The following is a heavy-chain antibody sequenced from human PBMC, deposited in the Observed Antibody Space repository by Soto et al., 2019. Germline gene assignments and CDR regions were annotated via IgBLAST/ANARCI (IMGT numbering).Heavy chain of an antibody. CDR3: TTDSLFPGEVVRFDF. CDR1: GFTFSSAW. V-gene: IGHV3-15*07. Sequence: EVRLVESGGGLVEPGGSLRLSCAASGFTFSSAWINWVRQAPGKGLEWVGRIKSKTNGGTTAFAAPVKGRFAILSDDSKDTEYMQMDSLKTEDTAAYYFTTDSLFPGEVVRFDFWGHGTLVTVSS. J-gene: IGHJ4*01. D-gene: IGHD7-27*01. CDR2: IKSKTNGGTT.